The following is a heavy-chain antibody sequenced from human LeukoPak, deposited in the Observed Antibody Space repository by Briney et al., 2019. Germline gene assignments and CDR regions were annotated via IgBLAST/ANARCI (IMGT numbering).Heavy chain of an antibody. CDR1: GYSFTSYW. Sequence: GESLKISCKGSGYSFTSYWIGWVRQMPGKGLEWTGIIYPGDSDTRYNPSFQGQVTISADKSISTAYLQWSSLKASDTAMYYCARQELLWFGELLWAFDIWGQGTMVTVFS. V-gene: IGHV5-51*01. CDR2: IYPGDSDT. CDR3: ARQELLWFGELLWAFDI. J-gene: IGHJ3*02. D-gene: IGHD3-10*01.